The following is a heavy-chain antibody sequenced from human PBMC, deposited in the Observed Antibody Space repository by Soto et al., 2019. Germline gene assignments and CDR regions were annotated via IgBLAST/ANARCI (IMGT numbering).Heavy chain of an antibody. V-gene: IGHV4-59*01. CDR2: IYYSGST. J-gene: IGHJ4*02. CDR3: ARHCSSTSCYEYYFDY. D-gene: IGHD2-2*01. Sequence: PSETLSLTCTVSGGSISGYYWSWIRQPPGKGLEWIGYIYYSGSTNYNPSLKSRITKSVDASKNQYSLKLSSVTAADTAVFYCARHCSSTSCYEYYFDYWGQGTLVTVSS. CDR1: GGSISGYY.